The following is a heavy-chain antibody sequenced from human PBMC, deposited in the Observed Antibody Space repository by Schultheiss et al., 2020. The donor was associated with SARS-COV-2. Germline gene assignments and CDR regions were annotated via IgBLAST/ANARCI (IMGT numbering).Heavy chain of an antibody. CDR1: GGSISGYY. CDR2: IYYSESA. CDR3: ARRSASGGYYLDY. J-gene: IGHJ4*02. V-gene: IGHV4-59*01. D-gene: IGHD3-22*01. Sequence: SETLSLTCSVSGGSISGYYWSWIRQPPGKRLEWIGYIYYSESASYNPSFRSRVTISVDTSKSQFSLQLNSVTAADTAVYYCARRSASGGYYLDYWGQGTLVTVSS.